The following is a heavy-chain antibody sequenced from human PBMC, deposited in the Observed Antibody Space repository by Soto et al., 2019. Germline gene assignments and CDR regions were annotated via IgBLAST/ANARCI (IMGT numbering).Heavy chain of an antibody. CDR3: AKDGTADGWSP. V-gene: IGHV3-23*01. D-gene: IGHD6-13*01. CDR1: GFTFSSYA. J-gene: IGHJ5*02. Sequence: SLRLSCAASGFTFSSYATSWVRQAPGKGLEWVSAISGSGGSTYYADSVKGRFTSSRDNSKITLYLQMNSLRADDTAVYYCAKDGTADGWSPWGQGTLVTVSS. CDR2: ISGSGGST.